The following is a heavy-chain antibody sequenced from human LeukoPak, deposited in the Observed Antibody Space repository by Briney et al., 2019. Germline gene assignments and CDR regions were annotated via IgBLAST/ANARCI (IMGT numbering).Heavy chain of an antibody. CDR3: ARLRYFDWSRGYYYYYYMDV. J-gene: IGHJ6*03. Sequence: ASVSVSCKASGYTFTGYYMHWVRQAPGQGLEWMGWINPNSGGTNYAQKFQGRVTMTRDTSTSTAYMELSSLRSDDTAVYYCARLRYFDWSRGYYYYYYMDVWGKGTTVTISS. CDR1: GYTFTGYY. D-gene: IGHD3-9*01. V-gene: IGHV1-2*02. CDR2: INPNSGGT.